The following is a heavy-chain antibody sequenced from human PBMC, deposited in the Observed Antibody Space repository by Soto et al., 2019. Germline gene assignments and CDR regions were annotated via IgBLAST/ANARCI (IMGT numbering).Heavy chain of an antibody. Sequence: QVQLVQSGAEVKKPGASVKVSCKASGYPFTSYGISWVRQSHGQGLEWMGWTNPYNGNTKYAQKLQGRVTMTTDTSTSTDYMEPRSLISDDTAGYYCARDATVGLFDYWGHVNLVTVSS. CDR2: TNPYNGNT. V-gene: IGHV1-18*01. D-gene: IGHD1-26*01. CDR3: ARDATVGLFDY. J-gene: IGHJ4*01. CDR1: GYPFTSYG.